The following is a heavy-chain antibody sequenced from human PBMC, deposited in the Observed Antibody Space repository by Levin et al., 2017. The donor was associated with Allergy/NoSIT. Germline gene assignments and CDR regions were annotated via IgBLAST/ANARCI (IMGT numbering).Heavy chain of an antibody. J-gene: IGHJ6*02. D-gene: IGHD2-2*01. CDR2: ISSSGSTI. CDR1: GFTFSDYY. CDR3: AREDIVLVPAAPYSYYDYGMDV. V-gene: IGHV3-11*01. Sequence: PGGSLRLSCAASGFTFSDYYMSWIRQAPGKGLEWVSYISSSGSTIYYADSVKGRFTISRDNAKNSLYLQMNSLRAEDTAVYYCAREDIVLVPAAPYSYYDYGMDVWGQGTTVTVSS.